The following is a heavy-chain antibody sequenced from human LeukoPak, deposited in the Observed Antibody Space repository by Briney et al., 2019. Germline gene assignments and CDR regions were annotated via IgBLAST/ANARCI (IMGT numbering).Heavy chain of an antibody. V-gene: IGHV3-30*18. J-gene: IGHJ4*02. Sequence: PGGSLRLSCAASGFTFSNYAMHWVRQAPGKGLEWEAAISYDGSNKYYADSVKGRFTISRDNSKNTLYLQMNSLRAEDTAVYYCAKDGATFRYDSSGYYPGYWGQGTLVTVSS. CDR3: AKDGATFRYDSSGYYPGY. CDR1: GFTFSNYA. D-gene: IGHD3-22*01. CDR2: ISYDGSNK.